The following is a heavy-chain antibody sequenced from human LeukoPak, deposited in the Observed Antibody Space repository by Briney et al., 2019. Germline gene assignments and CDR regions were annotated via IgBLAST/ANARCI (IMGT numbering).Heavy chain of an antibody. CDR2: ISWNSGSI. Sequence: PGGSLRLSCTVSGFIFDDYAIHWVRQAPGKGLEWVSGISWNSGSIGYADSVKGRFTISRDNAKNSLYLQMNSLRAEDTALYYCAKAYDGTSSNQDYWGQGTLVTVSS. D-gene: IGHD2-2*01. V-gene: IGHV3-9*01. CDR3: AKAYDGTSSNQDY. CDR1: GFIFDDYA. J-gene: IGHJ4*02.